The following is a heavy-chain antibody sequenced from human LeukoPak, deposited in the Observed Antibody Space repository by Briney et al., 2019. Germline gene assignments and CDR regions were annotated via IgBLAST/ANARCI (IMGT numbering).Heavy chain of an antibody. Sequence: PSETLSLTCTVSGGSIASSSYYWGWIRQPPGKGLEWIGSIYYSGSTYYNPSLKSRVTISVGTPKNQFSLKLSSVTAADTAVYYCARDQPYYYDSSGYYFDYWGQGTLVTVSS. CDR1: GGSIASSSYY. J-gene: IGHJ4*02. CDR2: IYYSGST. V-gene: IGHV4-39*07. CDR3: ARDQPYYYDSSGYYFDY. D-gene: IGHD3-22*01.